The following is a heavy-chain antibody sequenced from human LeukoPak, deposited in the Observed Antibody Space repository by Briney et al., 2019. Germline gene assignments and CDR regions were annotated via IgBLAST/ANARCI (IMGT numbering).Heavy chain of an antibody. CDR2: IYYSGST. Sequence: SDTLSLTCTVSGGSISSYYWSWIRQPPGEGLEWIGYIYYSGSTNYNPSLKSRVTISVDTSKNQFSMKLSSVTAADTAVYYCATHLAYCGGDCPSGRWFDPWGQGTLVTVSS. D-gene: IGHD2-21*02. V-gene: IGHV4-59*08. J-gene: IGHJ5*02. CDR3: ATHLAYCGGDCPSGRWFDP. CDR1: GGSISSYY.